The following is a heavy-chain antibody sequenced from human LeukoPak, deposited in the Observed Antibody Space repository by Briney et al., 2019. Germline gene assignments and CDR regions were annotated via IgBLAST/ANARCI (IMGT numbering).Heavy chain of an antibody. J-gene: IGHJ4*02. CDR1: GCTFSSYA. V-gene: IGHV3-23*01. CDR3: AKNTAMAWYYFDY. D-gene: IGHD5-18*01. Sequence: GGSLRLSCAASGCTFSSYAMSWVRQAPGKGLEWVSAISGSGGSTYYADSVKGRFTISRDNSKNTLDLQMNSLRAEDTAVYYCAKNTAMAWYYFDYWGQGTLVTVSS. CDR2: ISGSGGST.